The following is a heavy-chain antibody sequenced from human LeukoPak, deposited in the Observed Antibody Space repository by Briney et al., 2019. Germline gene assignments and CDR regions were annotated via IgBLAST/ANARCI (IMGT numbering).Heavy chain of an antibody. D-gene: IGHD4-11*01. CDR3: AKDYSNYDPYYYYYYMDV. CDR2: ISGSGGST. J-gene: IGHJ6*03. V-gene: IGHV3-23*01. CDR1: GFIFSSYA. Sequence: GGSLRLSCAASGFIFSSYAMSWVRQAPGKGLEWVSAISGSGGSTYYADSVKGRFTISRDNSKNTLYLQMNSLRAEDTAVYYCAKDYSNYDPYYYYYYMDVWGKGTTVTVSS.